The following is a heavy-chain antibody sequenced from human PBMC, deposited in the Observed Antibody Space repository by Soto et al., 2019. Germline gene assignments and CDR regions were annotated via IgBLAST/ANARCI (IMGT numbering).Heavy chain of an antibody. J-gene: IGHJ3*01. CDR3: ATWHEREHAYDV. V-gene: IGHV3-53*01. Sequence: GGSLRLSCAASGLTVSGKKYGARFLQAPGKGLEWVSALYDVDGSFYSDSVKGRFTTSSDSSKTTVYLQMNDLRPADTAVYYCATWHEREHAYDVWGQGTTVTVSS. CDR1: GLTVSGKKY. CDR2: LYDVDGS. D-gene: IGHD1-1*01.